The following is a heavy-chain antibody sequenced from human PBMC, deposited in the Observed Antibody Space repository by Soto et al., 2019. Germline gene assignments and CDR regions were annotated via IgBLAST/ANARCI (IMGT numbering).Heavy chain of an antibody. CDR2: ITAYNGNT. J-gene: IGHJ4*02. D-gene: IGHD6-13*01. V-gene: IGHV1-18*04. Sequence: QVQLVQSGAEVKKPGASVKVSCKASGYTFTSYGISWVRQAPGQGLEWMGCITAYNGNTNYAQKLQGRVIMTTDTSTRTAYMELRSLRSDDTAVYYCARSQGLWQQLVQGGDYWGQGTLVTVSS. CDR1: GYTFTSYG. CDR3: ARSQGLWQQLVQGGDY.